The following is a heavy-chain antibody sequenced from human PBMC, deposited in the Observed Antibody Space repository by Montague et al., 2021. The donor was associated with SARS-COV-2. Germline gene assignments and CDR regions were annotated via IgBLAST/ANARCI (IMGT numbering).Heavy chain of an antibody. D-gene: IGHD1-14*01. V-gene: IGHV3-30-3*01. CDR3: AREEPTWAFDI. CDR2: ISYDGSNK. Sequence: SLRLSCAASGFTFSSYAMHWVRQAPGKGLEWVAVISYDGSNKYYADSVKGRFTISRDNSKNTLYLQVNSLRAEDTAVYYCAREEPTWAFDIWGQGTMVTVSS. CDR1: GFTFSSYA. J-gene: IGHJ3*02.